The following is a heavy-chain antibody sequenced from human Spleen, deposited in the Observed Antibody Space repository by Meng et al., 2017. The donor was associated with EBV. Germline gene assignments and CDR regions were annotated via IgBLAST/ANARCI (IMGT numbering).Heavy chain of an antibody. V-gene: IGHV4-39*01. CDR2: VHYSGST. D-gene: IGHD5-12*01. J-gene: IGHJ4*02. Sequence: QLQLQDSGPGQVKPSETLSLTCTVSGASITSFYYWGWIRQPPGRGLEWIGSVHYSGSTYYSPSLRSRITVSVDTSKNQFSLRLTSVTAADTAVYYCARGFIVTTDGGEIFDSWGQGTMVTVSS. CDR1: GASITSFYY. CDR3: ARGFIVTTDGGEIFDS.